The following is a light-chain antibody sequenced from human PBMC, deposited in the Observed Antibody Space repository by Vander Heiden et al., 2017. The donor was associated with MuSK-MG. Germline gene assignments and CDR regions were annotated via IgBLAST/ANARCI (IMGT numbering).Light chain of an antibody. V-gene: IGLV3-21*04. CDR2: YDR. Sequence: YVVTHPPSLSLAPGQPARTTCGRATIEAESVHWYQKRPGQAPVLIIYYDRDRPSGIPERFSGSNSGNTATLTISRVEAGDEADYYCQLWDSATDQAVFGGGTKLTVL. CDR1: TIEAES. J-gene: IGLJ2*01. CDR3: QLWDSATDQAV.